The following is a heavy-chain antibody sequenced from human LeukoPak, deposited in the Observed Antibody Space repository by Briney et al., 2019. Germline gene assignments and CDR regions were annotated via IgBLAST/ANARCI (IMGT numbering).Heavy chain of an antibody. V-gene: IGHV1-2*02. Sequence: GASVKVSCKASGYTFTGYYMHWVRQAPGQGLEWMGWINPNSGGTNYAQKFQGRVTMTRDTSISTAYMELSRLRPDDTAVYYCARAEEAAAGTGVDYWGQGTLVTVSS. CDR1: GYTFTGYY. J-gene: IGHJ4*02. D-gene: IGHD6-13*01. CDR2: INPNSGGT. CDR3: ARAEEAAAGTGVDY.